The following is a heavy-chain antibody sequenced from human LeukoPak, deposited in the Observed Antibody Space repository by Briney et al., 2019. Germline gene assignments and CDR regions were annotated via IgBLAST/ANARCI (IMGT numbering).Heavy chain of an antibody. CDR3: ARVLAEGDAFDI. CDR1: GYTFTSYD. CDR2: MNPNSGNT. D-gene: IGHD1-14*01. Sequence: ASVKVSCKASGYTFTSYDINWVRQATGQGLEWMGWMNPNSGNTGYAQKFQGRVTMTRNTSISTAYMELSSLRSEDTAVYYCARVLAEGDAFDIWCQGTMVTVSA. V-gene: IGHV1-8*01. J-gene: IGHJ3*02.